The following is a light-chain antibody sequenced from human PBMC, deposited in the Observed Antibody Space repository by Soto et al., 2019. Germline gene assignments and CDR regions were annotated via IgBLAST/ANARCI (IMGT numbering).Light chain of an antibody. CDR1: SSDVGGYNY. CDR3: SSYTSSSTGV. Sequence: QSALTQPASVSGSPGQSITISCTGTSSDVGGYNYVSWYQQHPGKTPKLMIYDVSNRPSGVSNRFSGSKSGNTASLTISGLQAEDEADYYCSSYTSSSTGVFGPGTTLTVL. J-gene: IGLJ1*01. CDR2: DVS. V-gene: IGLV2-14*01.